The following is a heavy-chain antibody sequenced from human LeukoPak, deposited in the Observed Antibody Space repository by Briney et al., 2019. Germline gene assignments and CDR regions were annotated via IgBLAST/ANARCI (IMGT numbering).Heavy chain of an antibody. Sequence: ASVKVSCKASGGTFSSYAISWVRQAPGQGLEWMGRIIPIFGTANYAQKFQGRVTITTDESTSTAYMELSSLRSEDTAVYYCARESLITFGGVTAPAFDYWGQGTLVTVSS. V-gene: IGHV1-69*05. D-gene: IGHD3-16*01. CDR3: ARESLITFGGVTAPAFDY. CDR2: IIPIFGTA. CDR1: GGTFSSYA. J-gene: IGHJ4*02.